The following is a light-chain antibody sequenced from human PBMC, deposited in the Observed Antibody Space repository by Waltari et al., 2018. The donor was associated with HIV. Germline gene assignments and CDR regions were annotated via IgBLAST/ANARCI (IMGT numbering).Light chain of an antibody. J-gene: IGKJ1*01. V-gene: IGKV1-39*01. Sequence: DIQVTQSPSSLSASVGDTVTITCRASQRMTNYLNWYQQKPGKAPRLLIYGASSLENGVPSRFSGSESATDFTLTITNLQPEDFATYYCQQSYVSPPWTFGQGTKVELK. CDR3: QQSYVSPPWT. CDR1: QRMTNY. CDR2: GAS.